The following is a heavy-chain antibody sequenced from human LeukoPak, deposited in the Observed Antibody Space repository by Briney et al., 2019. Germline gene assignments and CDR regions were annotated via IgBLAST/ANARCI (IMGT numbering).Heavy chain of an antibody. V-gene: IGHV1-18*01. J-gene: IGHJ6*03. CDR2: ISAYNGNT. Sequence: GASVKVSCKASGYTFTSYGISWVRQAPGQGLEWMGWISAYNGNTNYAQKLQGRVTMTTDTSTSTAYMELRSLRSDDTAVYYCAREAWFGELGYYYYYMDVWGKGTTVTISS. CDR1: GYTFTSYG. CDR3: AREAWFGELGYYYYYMDV. D-gene: IGHD3-10*01.